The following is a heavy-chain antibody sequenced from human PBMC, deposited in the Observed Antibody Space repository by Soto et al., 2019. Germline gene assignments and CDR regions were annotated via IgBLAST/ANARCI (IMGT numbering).Heavy chain of an antibody. Sequence: QVQLQESGPGLVKPSETLSLTCTVSGGSVSSGSYYWSWIRQPPGKGLEWIGYIYYSGSTNYNPSLKSRVTISVDTSKNQFSLKLSSVTAADTAVYYCARGSSRRSCIVFDPWGQGTLVTVSS. CDR2: IYYSGST. V-gene: IGHV4-61*01. J-gene: IGHJ5*02. CDR1: GGSVSSGSYY. CDR3: ARGSSRRSCIVFDP. D-gene: IGHD3-10*01.